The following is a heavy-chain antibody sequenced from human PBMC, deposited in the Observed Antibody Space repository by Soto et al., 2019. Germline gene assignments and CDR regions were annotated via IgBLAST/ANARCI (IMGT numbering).Heavy chain of an antibody. D-gene: IGHD1-26*01. J-gene: IGHJ4*02. Sequence: TSETLSLTCTVSGGSISSSSYYWGWIRQPPGKGLEWIGSIYYSGSTYYNPSLKSRVTISVDTSKNQFSLKLSSVTAADTAVYYCERLPRKWDLGTVRQYWGQGTLVTVSS. CDR2: IYYSGST. CDR1: GGSISSSSYY. V-gene: IGHV4-39*01. CDR3: ERLPRKWDLGTVRQY.